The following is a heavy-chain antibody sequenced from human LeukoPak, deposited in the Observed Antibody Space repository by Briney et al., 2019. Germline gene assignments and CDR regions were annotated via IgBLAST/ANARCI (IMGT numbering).Heavy chain of an antibody. V-gene: IGHV3-20*04. CDR1: GFTFDDYG. CDR3: ARLAANGRRYYYYYYYMDG. D-gene: IGHD2-8*01. Sequence: GGSLRLSCAASGFTFDDYGMSWVRQAPGKGLEWVSGINWNGGSTGYADSVKGRFTISRDNAKNSLYLQMNSLRAEDAALYYCARLAANGRRYYYYYYYMDGWGKGTTVTVSS. CDR2: INWNGGST. J-gene: IGHJ6*03.